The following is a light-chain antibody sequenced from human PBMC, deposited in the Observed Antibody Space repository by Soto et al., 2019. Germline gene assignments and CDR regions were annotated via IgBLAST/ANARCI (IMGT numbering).Light chain of an antibody. Sequence: EIVLTQSPGTLSLSPGERATLSCRASQSVSSINLAWYQQKPGQAPRLLIYGASSRATGIPDRFSGSGSGTYFTLTISRLEAEDFAVYYCQQYGSSPFTFGPGTKVDIK. CDR1: QSVSSIN. V-gene: IGKV3-20*01. CDR2: GAS. J-gene: IGKJ3*01. CDR3: QQYGSSPFT.